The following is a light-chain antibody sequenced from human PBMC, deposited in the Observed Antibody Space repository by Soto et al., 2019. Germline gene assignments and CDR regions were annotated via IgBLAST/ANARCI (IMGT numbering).Light chain of an antibody. J-gene: IGLJ2*01. CDR1: SSNIGAGYE. V-gene: IGLV1-40*01. CDR2: GNN. CDR3: QSFDSSLKNVV. Sequence: QPVLTQPPSVSGAPGQRVTISCTGSSSNIGAGYEVHWYQQLPGTAPKLLIYGNNNRPSGVPDRFSGSKSGTSASLAITGLQAEDEADYYCQSFDSSLKNVVFGGGTKLTVL.